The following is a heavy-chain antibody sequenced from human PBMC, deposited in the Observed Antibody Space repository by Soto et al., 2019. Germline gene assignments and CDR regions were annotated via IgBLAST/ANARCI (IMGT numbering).Heavy chain of an antibody. CDR2: ISGSGGST. D-gene: IGHD6-19*01. CDR1: GFTFSSYA. V-gene: IGHV3-23*01. CDR3: AKDGQWLLNYFDY. J-gene: IGHJ4*02. Sequence: EVQLLESGGGLVQPGGSLRLSCAASGFTFSSYAMSWVRQAPGKGLEWVSAISGSGGSTYYADSVKGRFTISRDNSKNKLYLQMNSLRAEDTAVYYCAKDGQWLLNYFDYWGQGTLVTVSS.